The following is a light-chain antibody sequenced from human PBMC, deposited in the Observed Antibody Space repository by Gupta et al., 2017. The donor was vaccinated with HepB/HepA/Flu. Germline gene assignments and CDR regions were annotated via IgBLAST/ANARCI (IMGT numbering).Light chain of an antibody. CDR3: CSYAGGSSFVV. J-gene: IGLJ2*01. V-gene: IGLV2-23*02. CDR1: SSDIGSYNL. Sequence: QSALTQPASVSGSPGQPITISCTGTSSDIGSYNLVSWYQQHPGKAPQLIIYEVNKRPSGISNRFSGSKSGTTASLTISGLQAEDEATYFCCSYAGGSSFVVFGGGTKLTVL. CDR2: EVN.